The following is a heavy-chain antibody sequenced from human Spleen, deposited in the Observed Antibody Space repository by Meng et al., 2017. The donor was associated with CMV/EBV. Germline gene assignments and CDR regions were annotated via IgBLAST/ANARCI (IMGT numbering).Heavy chain of an antibody. J-gene: IGHJ4*02. CDR2: IFYRGST. V-gene: IGHV4-39*07. CDR1: SGSNDY. Sequence: SGSNDYWGWIRQPPGKGLEWIGSIFYRGSTHYNPSLKSRVTISIDTSKNQFSLKLRSVTAADTAVYYCVRDPPPTFGVVIKSSEFDYWGQGTLVTVSS. D-gene: IGHD3-3*01. CDR3: VRDPPPTFGVVIKSSEFDY.